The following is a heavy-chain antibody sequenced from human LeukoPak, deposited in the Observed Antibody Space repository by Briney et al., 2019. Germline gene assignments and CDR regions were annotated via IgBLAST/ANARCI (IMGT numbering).Heavy chain of an antibody. J-gene: IGHJ4*02. D-gene: IGHD6-25*01. CDR3: AKRSARPKPFDC. V-gene: IGHV3-23*01. CDR1: GFTFSTYG. Sequence: GGSLRLSCAGSGFTFSTYGMSGVRQTPGKGLEWVSAIDGSGTNTLYADSVKGRFTISRDNFKNTAYLQMSSLRAADTAIYYCAKRSARPKPFDCWAQGTLVTVSS. CDR2: IDGSGTNT.